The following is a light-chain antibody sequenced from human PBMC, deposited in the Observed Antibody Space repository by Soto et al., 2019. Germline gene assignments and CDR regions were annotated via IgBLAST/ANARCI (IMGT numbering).Light chain of an antibody. J-gene: IGKJ3*01. V-gene: IGKV1-9*01. CDR3: QQANIYPFT. CDR2: SAS. CDR1: QGISNY. Sequence: QLTQSPSSLSASVGDRVTITCRASQGISNYLAWYQQKPGKAPKLLIYSASTLQRGVSSRFSGSGSGADFTLMISSLQPEDVATYFCQQANIYPFTFGLGTKVEIK.